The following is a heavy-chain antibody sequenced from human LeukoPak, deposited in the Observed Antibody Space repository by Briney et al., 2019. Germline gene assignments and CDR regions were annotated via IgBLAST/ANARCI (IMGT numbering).Heavy chain of an antibody. Sequence: GASVKVSCKASGYTFTGYYMHWVRQAPGQGLEWMGRINPNSGGTNYAQTFQGRVTMTRDTSISTAYMELSRLRSDDTAVYYCARFGDYYDSSGYSGYWGQGTLVTVSS. CDR2: INPNSGGT. V-gene: IGHV1-2*06. CDR3: ARFGDYYDSSGYSGY. D-gene: IGHD3-22*01. CDR1: GYTFTGYY. J-gene: IGHJ4*02.